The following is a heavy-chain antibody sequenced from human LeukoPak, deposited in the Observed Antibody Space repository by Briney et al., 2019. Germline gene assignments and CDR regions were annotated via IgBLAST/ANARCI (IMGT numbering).Heavy chain of an antibody. J-gene: IGHJ4*02. CDR2: ISGSGAST. CDR3: APDLRGSAWSLDD. D-gene: IGHD6-13*01. V-gene: IGHV3-23*01. CDR1: GFTFSSYA. Sequence: GGSLRLSCAASGFTFSSYAMSWVRQAPGKGLEWVSLISGSGASTYYPDSVKGRFTISRDNSKNTLPLQMNSLRAEDTAVYYCAPDLRGSAWSLDDWGQGTLVTVSS.